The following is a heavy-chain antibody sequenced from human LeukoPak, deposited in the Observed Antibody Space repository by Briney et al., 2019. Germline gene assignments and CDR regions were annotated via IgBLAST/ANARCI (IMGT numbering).Heavy chain of an antibody. V-gene: IGHV3-74*01. J-gene: IGHJ6*02. D-gene: IGHD5-18*01. CDR2: INSDGGST. CDR3: ARNPPAYSTGRDYYYSYGMDV. CDR1: GFTFSTYL. Sequence: GGSLRLSCAASGFTFSTYLMHWVRQAPGKGLVWVSRINSDGGSTTYADSVKGRFTISRDNAKNILYLQMNSLRAEDTAVYYCARNPPAYSTGRDYYYSYGMDVWGQGTTVTVSS.